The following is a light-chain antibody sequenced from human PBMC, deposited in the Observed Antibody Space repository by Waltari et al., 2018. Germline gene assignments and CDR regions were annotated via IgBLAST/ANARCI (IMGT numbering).Light chain of an antibody. CDR3: QQFNSYPLIT. CDR1: QGISSA. V-gene: IGKV1-13*02. CDR2: DAS. J-gene: IGKJ3*01. Sequence: GDRVTITCRASQGISSALAWYQQKPGKAPKLLIYDASSLESGVPSRFSGSGSGTDFTLTISSLQPEDFATYYCQQFNSYPLITFGPGTKVDIK.